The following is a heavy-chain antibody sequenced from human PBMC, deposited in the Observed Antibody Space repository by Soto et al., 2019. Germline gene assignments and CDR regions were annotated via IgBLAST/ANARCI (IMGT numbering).Heavy chain of an antibody. CDR3: TDDYGGVKSFDY. D-gene: IGHD4-17*01. CDR2: IKSKTDGGTT. CDR1: GFTFSNAW. Sequence: GGSLRLSCAASGFTFSNAWMNWVRQAPGKGLEWVGRIKSKTDGGTTDYAAPVKGRFTISRDDSKNTLYLQMNSLKTEDTAVYYCTDDYGGVKSFDYWGQGTLVTVSS. J-gene: IGHJ4*02. V-gene: IGHV3-15*07.